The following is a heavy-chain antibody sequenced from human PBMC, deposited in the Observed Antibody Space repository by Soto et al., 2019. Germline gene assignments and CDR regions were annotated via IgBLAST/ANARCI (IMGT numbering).Heavy chain of an antibody. CDR1: GFTFSSYA. Sequence: EVQLLESGGGLVQPGGSLRLSCAASGFTFSSYAMSWVRQAPGKGLEWVSAISGSGGSTYYADSVKGRFTISRDNSKNTLYQQMNSLRAEDTAVYYCAKDGASSGYYLSFDYWGQGTLVTVSS. D-gene: IGHD3-3*01. V-gene: IGHV3-23*01. CDR3: AKDGASSGYYLSFDY. CDR2: ISGSGGST. J-gene: IGHJ4*02.